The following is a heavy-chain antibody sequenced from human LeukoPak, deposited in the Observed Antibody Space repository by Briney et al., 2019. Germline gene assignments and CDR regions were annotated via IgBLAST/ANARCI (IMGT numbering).Heavy chain of an antibody. CDR1: GGSISSYY. Sequence: SETLSLTCTDSGGSISSYYGSWVRQTPGEGVESSGYIYYRGSTNYKPSLKSRGNISVDTSKNLFSLKLSFVTAADTAMYYCARHMPHDYGDSFDYWGQGTLVTVSS. CDR3: ARHMPHDYGDSFDY. J-gene: IGHJ4*02. D-gene: IGHD4/OR15-4a*01. CDR2: IYYRGST. V-gene: IGHV4-59*08.